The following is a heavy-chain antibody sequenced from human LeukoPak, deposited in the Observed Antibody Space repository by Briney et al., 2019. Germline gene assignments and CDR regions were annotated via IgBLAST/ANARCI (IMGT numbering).Heavy chain of an antibody. CDR1: GVSFSGYY. V-gene: IGHV4-34*01. CDR3: ARIPNYYDSSGGDY. CDR2: INHSGST. D-gene: IGHD3-22*01. J-gene: IGHJ4*02. Sequence: PSETLSLTCAVYGVSFSGYYWSWIRQPPGKGLEWIGEINHSGSTNYNPSLKRRVTISVDTSKNQSSLKLSSVTAADTAVYYCARIPNYYDSSGGDYWGQGTLVTVSS.